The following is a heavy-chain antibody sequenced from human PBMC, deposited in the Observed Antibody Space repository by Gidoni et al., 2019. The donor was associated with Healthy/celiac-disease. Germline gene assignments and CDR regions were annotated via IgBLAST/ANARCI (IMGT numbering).Heavy chain of an antibody. Sequence: EVQLVESGGGLVQPGRSLRLYCAASGFPFDDYAMHWVRQAPGKGLEWVSGISWNSGSIGYADSVKGRFTISRDNAKNSLYLQMNSLRAEDTALYYCAKSIAAAGTDYYYYGMDVWGQGTTVTVSS. CDR2: ISWNSGSI. CDR1: GFPFDDYA. D-gene: IGHD6-13*01. J-gene: IGHJ6*02. V-gene: IGHV3-9*01. CDR3: AKSIAAAGTDYYYYGMDV.